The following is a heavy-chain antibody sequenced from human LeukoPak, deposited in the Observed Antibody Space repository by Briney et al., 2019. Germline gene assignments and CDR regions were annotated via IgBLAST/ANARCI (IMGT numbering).Heavy chain of an antibody. CDR1: RYTFTSYD. CDR2: MNPNTGNT. CDR3: ARLSQTPDYYGGGGYFYLGY. V-gene: IGHV1-8*01. J-gene: IGHJ4*02. Sequence: ASVRVSCKGFRYTFTSYDINWVRQAPGQGLEWMGWMNPNTGNTGYAPKFQGRVSMTRDTSISTAFLELSGLRSDATAVYYCARLSQTPDYYGGGGYFYLGYWGQGTRVTVSS. D-gene: IGHD3-10*01.